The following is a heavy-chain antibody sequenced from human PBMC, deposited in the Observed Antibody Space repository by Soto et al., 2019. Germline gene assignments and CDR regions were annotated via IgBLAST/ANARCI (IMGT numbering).Heavy chain of an antibody. Sequence: SVKVSCKASGGTFSSYAISWVRQAPGQGLEWMGGIIPIFGTANYAQKFQGRVTITADESTSTAYMELSSLRSEDTAVYYCARDRRKTTYFDAFDIWGQGTMVTVSS. V-gene: IGHV1-69*13. J-gene: IGHJ3*02. CDR2: IIPIFGTA. D-gene: IGHD1-7*01. CDR1: GGTFSSYA. CDR3: ARDRRKTTYFDAFDI.